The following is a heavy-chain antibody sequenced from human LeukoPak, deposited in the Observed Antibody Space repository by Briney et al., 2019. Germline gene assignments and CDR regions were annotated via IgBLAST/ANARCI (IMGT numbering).Heavy chain of an antibody. Sequence: SETLSLTCTVSGDSISSYYWSWIRQPPGEGLEWIGYIYYSGSTNYNPSLKSRVTISVDTSKNQFSLKVSSVTAADTAVYYCARGGYGGASPFDYWGQGTLVTVSS. CDR1: GDSISSYY. CDR2: IYYSGST. V-gene: IGHV4-59*01. J-gene: IGHJ4*02. CDR3: ARGGYGGASPFDY. D-gene: IGHD4-23*01.